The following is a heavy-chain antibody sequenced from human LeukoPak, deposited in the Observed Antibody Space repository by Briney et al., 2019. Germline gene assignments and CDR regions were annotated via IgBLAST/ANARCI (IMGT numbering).Heavy chain of an antibody. CDR1: GYTFTGYY. D-gene: IGHD2-2*01. CDR2: INADSGGT. J-gene: IGHJ4*02. CDR3: ARSPLDCSSSSCRVFDY. Sequence: ASVKVSCKASGYTFTGYYMHWVRQAPGQGREWMGRINADSGGTNYAQKFQGRVTMTRDTSISTDYMELSTLRSDDTAVYSCARSPLDCSSSSCRVFDYWGQGALVTVSS. V-gene: IGHV1-2*06.